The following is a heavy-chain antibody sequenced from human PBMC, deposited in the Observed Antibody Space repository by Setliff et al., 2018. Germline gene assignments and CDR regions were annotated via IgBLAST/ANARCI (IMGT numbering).Heavy chain of an antibody. D-gene: IGHD3-10*01. V-gene: IGHV3-7*03. CDR3: AKDSSGRDAFDI. J-gene: IGHJ3*02. CDR2: IKQDGSDK. Sequence: GGSLRLSCAASGFTFSNHWMTWVRQAPGKGLEWVANIKQDGSDKYYVDSVKGRFTVSRDNAKNSLYLQMSSLRAEDTAVYYCAKDSSGRDAFDIWGQGTMVT. CDR1: GFTFSNHW.